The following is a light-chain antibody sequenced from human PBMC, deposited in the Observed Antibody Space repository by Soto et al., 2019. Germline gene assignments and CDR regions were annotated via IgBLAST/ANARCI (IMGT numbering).Light chain of an antibody. CDR2: DVS. Sequence: QSALTQPLSVSGSPGQSVAVSCTGTDNDVGAYDHVSWYQRSPDKAPRLLIFDVSKRPSGVPDRFSGSKSGNTASLTISGLQADDEAEYFCSSFAGTLSLYVFGGGTKVTVL. V-gene: IGLV2-11*01. CDR1: DNDVGAYDH. CDR3: SSFAGTLSLYV. J-gene: IGLJ1*01.